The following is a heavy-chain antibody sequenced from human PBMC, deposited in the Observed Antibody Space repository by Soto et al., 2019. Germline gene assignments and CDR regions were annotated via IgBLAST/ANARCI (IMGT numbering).Heavy chain of an antibody. V-gene: IGHV3-23*01. CDR3: AKDPVTMIALYYFDY. D-gene: IGHD3-22*01. CDR1: GFTFSSYA. J-gene: IGHJ4*02. CDR2: ISGSGGSS. Sequence: PGGSLRLSCAASGFTFSSYAMSWVRQAPGKGLEWVSAISGSGGSSYYADSVKGRFTISRDNSKNTLYLQMNSLRAEDTAVYYCAKDPVTMIALYYFDYWGQGTLVTVSS.